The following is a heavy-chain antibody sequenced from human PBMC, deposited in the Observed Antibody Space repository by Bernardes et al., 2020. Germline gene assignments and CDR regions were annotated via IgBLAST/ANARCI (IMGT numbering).Heavy chain of an antibody. CDR2: IYYSGST. D-gene: IGHD4-17*01. CDR1: GGSVSSGSYY. Sequence: SETLSLTCTVSGGSVSSGSYYWSWIRQPPGKGLEWIGYIYYSGSTNYNPSLKRRVTISVDTSKNQFSLKLSSVTAAATAVYYCARLYGGNSAIDDWGQGTLGTVPP. V-gene: IGHV4-61*01. J-gene: IGHJ4*02. CDR3: ARLYGGNSAIDD.